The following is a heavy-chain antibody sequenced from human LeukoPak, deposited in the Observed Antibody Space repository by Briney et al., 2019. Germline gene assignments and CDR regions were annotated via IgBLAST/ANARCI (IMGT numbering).Heavy chain of an antibody. CDR1: GYSISSGYY. CDR2: IYHSGST. J-gene: IGHJ4*02. V-gene: IGHV4-38-2*02. Sequence: SGTLSLTCTVSGYSISSGYYWGWIRQPPGKGLEWIGSIYHSGSTYYNPSLKSRVTISVDTSKNQFSLKLSSVTAADTAVYYCARDLDSYGNYFDYWGQGTLVTVSS. CDR3: ARDLDSYGNYFDY. D-gene: IGHD5-18*01.